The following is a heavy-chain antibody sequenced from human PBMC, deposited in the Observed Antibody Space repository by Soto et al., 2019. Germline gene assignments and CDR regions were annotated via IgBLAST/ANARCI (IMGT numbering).Heavy chain of an antibody. CDR1: GFTFSSFA. J-gene: IGHJ5*02. CDR2: ISYDGSNK. V-gene: IGHV3-30-3*01. D-gene: IGHD3-10*01. Sequence: GGSLRLSCAASGFTFSSFAMYWVRQAPGKGLEWVAVISYDGSNKYYADSVKGRFTISRENSKNTLYLQMNSLRGDDTAVYYCARDQQVRGYYLPGPWGQGTLVTVSS. CDR3: ARDQQVRGYYLPGP.